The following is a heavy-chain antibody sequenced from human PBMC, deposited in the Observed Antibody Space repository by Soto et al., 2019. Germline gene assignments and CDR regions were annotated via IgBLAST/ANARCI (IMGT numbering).Heavy chain of an antibody. CDR1: GFTFSSYE. J-gene: IGHJ4*02. V-gene: IGHV3-48*03. D-gene: IGHD2-21*02. Sequence: EVQLVESGGGLVQPGGSLRISCAASGFTFSSYEMNWVRQAPGKGVEWVSYISSSGSTIYYADSVKGRFTISRDNAKNSLYLQMNSLRAEDTAVYYCARDAITVVVTAPYYFDYWGQGTLVTVSS. CDR2: ISSSGSTI. CDR3: ARDAITVVVTAPYYFDY.